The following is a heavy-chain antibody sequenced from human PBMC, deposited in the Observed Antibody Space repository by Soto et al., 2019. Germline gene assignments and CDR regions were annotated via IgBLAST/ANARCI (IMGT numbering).Heavy chain of an antibody. V-gene: IGHV1-58*01. CDR1: GFTFTSSA. J-gene: IGHJ4*02. D-gene: IGHD5-18*01. CDR2: IVVGSGNT. Sequence: QMQLVQSGPEVKKPGTSVKVSCKASGFTFTSSAVQWVRQAREQRLEWIGWIVVGSGNTDYAQKLQERVTITRDMSTSTAYMELSSLRSEDTAVYYCAADKGYSYGYGTYWGQGTLVTVSS. CDR3: AADKGYSYGYGTY.